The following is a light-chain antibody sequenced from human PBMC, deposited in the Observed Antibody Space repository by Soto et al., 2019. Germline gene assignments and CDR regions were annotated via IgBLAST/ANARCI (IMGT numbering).Light chain of an antibody. CDR2: EVS. V-gene: IGLV2-14*01. CDR3: STYASIRTLV. J-gene: IGLJ1*01. CDR1: SSDVGGYNF. Sequence: QSVLTQLASVSGSPGQSITISCTGTSSDVGGYNFVSWYQHHPGKAPELMIYEVSKRPSGVSDRFSGSKSGNTASLTISGLQADDVGDYYCSTYASIRTLVFGSGTKVTVL.